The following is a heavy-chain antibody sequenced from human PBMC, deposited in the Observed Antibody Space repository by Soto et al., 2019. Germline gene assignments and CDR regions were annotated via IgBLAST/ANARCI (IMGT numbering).Heavy chain of an antibody. V-gene: IGHV3-74*01. CDR2: IDSDGSRI. CDR3: VRTSLVVAVATREAF. D-gene: IGHD2-15*01. J-gene: IGHJ4*02. CDR1: GFTFSNYW. Sequence: EVQLVESGGGLVQPGESLRLSCAASGFTFSNYWMHWVRQAPGKGLVWVSRIDSDGSRITYADFVKGRFTIARDNAKNTVYLHMNSLPAEDTAVYYCVRTSLVVAVATREAFWGQGSLVTVSS.